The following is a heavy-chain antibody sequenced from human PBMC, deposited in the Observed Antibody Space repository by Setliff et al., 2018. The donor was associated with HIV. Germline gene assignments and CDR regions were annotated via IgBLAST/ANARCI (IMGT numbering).Heavy chain of an antibody. CDR1: GYTFTGYY. J-gene: IGHJ4*02. Sequence: ASVKVSCKASGYTFTGYYMHWVRQAPGQGLEWMGWINPNSGGTNYAQKFQGWVTMTRDTSISTAYMELSRLRSDDTAVYYCARAPKYYYDSSGCYLYYFDYWGQGTLVTVSS. V-gene: IGHV1-2*04. CDR3: ARAPKYYYDSSGCYLYYFDY. D-gene: IGHD3-22*01. CDR2: INPNSGGT.